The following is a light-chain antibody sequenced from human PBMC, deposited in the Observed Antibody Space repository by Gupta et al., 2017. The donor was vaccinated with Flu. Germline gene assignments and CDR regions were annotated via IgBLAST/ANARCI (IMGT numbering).Light chain of an antibody. CDR3: QQYNSFPLT. CDR1: QSISSW. J-gene: IGKJ4*01. Sequence: DIQMTQSPSTLSASVGDRVTITCRASQSISSWLAWYQQKPGKAPNLLIYKASSLESGVSSRFSGSGFGTEFTLTISSLQPDDLATYYCQQYNSFPLTFGGGTKVEIK. V-gene: IGKV1-5*03. CDR2: KAS.